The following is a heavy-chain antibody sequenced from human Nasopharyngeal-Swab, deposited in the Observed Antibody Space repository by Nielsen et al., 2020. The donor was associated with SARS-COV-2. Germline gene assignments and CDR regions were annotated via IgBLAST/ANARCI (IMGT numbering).Heavy chain of an antibody. Sequence: GGSLRLSCAASGFTFSNAWMSWVRQAPGKGLEWVGRIKSKTDGGTTDYAAPVKGRFTISRDDSKNTLYLQMNSLKTEDTAVYYCPTASKLLWFGMDVWGQGTTVTVSS. CDR2: IKSKTDGGTT. CDR1: GFTFSNAW. D-gene: IGHD3-10*01. CDR3: PTASKLLWFGMDV. J-gene: IGHJ6*02. V-gene: IGHV3-15*01.